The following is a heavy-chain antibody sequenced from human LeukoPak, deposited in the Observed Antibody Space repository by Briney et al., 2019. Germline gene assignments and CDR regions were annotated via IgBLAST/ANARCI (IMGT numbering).Heavy chain of an antibody. CDR2: IYPGDSDT. D-gene: IGHD2-2*01. CDR3: ARQLCSSTSCYATNFDL. J-gene: IGHJ2*01. Sequence: GESLQISCKGSGSIFTSYWIGWVRPLPGKGLEWMGIIYPGDSDTRYSPSFQGQVTISADKSISTVYLQWSSLKASDTAMYYCARQLCSSTSCYATNFDLWGRGTLVTVSS. V-gene: IGHV5-51*01. CDR1: GSIFTSYW.